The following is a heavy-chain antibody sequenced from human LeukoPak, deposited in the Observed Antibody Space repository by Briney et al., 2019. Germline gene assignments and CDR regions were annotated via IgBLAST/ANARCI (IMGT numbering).Heavy chain of an antibody. Sequence: SETLSLTCAVYGGSFSSSSYYWGWIRQPPGKGLEWIGSIYYSGSTYYNPSLKSRVTISVDTSKNQFSLKLSSVTAADTAVYYCARDLSKVAYYYYYYYMDVWGKGTTVTVSS. V-gene: IGHV4-39*07. CDR1: GGSFSSSSYY. J-gene: IGHJ6*03. CDR3: ARDLSKVAYYYYYYYMDV. D-gene: IGHD5-12*01. CDR2: IYYSGST.